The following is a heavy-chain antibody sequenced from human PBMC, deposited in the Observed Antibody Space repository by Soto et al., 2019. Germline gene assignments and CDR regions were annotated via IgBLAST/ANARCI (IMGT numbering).Heavy chain of an antibody. Sequence: GESLKISCKGSGYSFTSYWISWVRQMPGKGLEWMGRIDPSDSYTNYSPSFQGHVTISADKSISTAYLQWSSLKASDTAMYYCARLAAAAVIRYGMDVWGQGTTVTSP. D-gene: IGHD6-13*01. J-gene: IGHJ6*02. CDR3: ARLAAAAVIRYGMDV. CDR2: IDPSDSYT. V-gene: IGHV5-10-1*01. CDR1: GYSFTSYW.